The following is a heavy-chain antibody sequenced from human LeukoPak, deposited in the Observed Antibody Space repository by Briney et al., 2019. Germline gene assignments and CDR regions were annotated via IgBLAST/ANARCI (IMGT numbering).Heavy chain of an antibody. CDR1: GFTFSSNW. V-gene: IGHV3-74*01. CDR3: ARAPWELDD. CDR2: ISGDGRST. D-gene: IGHD1-26*01. J-gene: IGHJ4*02. Sequence: GGSPRLSWAASGFTFSSNWRHWVRQAPGKGLVWVSRISGDGRSTSYADSVKGRFTISRDNAKNTLYLQMNSLRAEDTAVYYCARAPWELDDWGQGTLVAVSS.